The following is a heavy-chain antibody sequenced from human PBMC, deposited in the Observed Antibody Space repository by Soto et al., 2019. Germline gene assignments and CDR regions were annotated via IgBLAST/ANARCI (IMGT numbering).Heavy chain of an antibody. CDR3: ASGITIFGVGYGMDV. V-gene: IGHV1-69*01. CDR2: ILPMYPTA. CDR1: GGTFNKYG. D-gene: IGHD3-3*01. J-gene: IGHJ6*02. Sequence: QVQLVQSGAEVKKPGSSVKVSCKASGGTFNKYGVSWVRQAPGQGLEWMGGILPMYPTAKTAQKFEGRVSITADESTSTVYMELSSLRSEDTALYYCASGITIFGVGYGMDVWGQGTTVTVSS.